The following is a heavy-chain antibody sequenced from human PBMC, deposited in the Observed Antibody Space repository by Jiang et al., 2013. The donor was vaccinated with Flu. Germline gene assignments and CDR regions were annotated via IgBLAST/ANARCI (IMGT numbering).Heavy chain of an antibody. CDR3: AREPDYGDYRDGFDP. CDR2: INPSGGST. CDR1: GYTFTSYY. Sequence: KVSCKASGYTFTSYYMHWVRQAPGQGLEWMGIINPSGGSTSYAQKFQGRVTMTRDTSTSTVYMELSSLRSEDTAVYYCAREPDYGDYRDGFDPWGQGTLVTVSS. V-gene: IGHV1-46*01. J-gene: IGHJ5*02. D-gene: IGHD4-17*01.